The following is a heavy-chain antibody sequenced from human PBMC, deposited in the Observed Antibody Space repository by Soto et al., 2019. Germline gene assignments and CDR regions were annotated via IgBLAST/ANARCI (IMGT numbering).Heavy chain of an antibody. Sequence: ASVKVCCKASGGTFSSYAISWVRQAPGQGLEWMGGIIPIFGTANYAQKFQGRVTITADESTSTAYMELSSLRSEDTAVYYCAREMATIYYYGMDVWGQGTTVTVSS. V-gene: IGHV1-69*13. CDR3: AREMATIYYYGMDV. CDR2: IIPIFGTA. CDR1: GGTFSSYA. J-gene: IGHJ6*02. D-gene: IGHD5-12*01.